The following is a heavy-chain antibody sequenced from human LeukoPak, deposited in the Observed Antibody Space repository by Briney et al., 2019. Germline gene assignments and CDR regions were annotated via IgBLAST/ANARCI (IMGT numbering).Heavy chain of an antibody. CDR2: MYHSGST. J-gene: IGHJ6*04. D-gene: IGHD4-17*01. CDR3: ARDRDGDYSLDA. CDR1: GGTISTYY. V-gene: IGHV4-59*01. Sequence: SETLSLTCTVSGGTISTYYWSWIRQPPGKGLEWIGYMYHSGSTNYNPSLKSRVTISVDTSKNQFSLKLSSVTAADTAVYYCARDRDGDYSLDAWGKGTTVTVSS.